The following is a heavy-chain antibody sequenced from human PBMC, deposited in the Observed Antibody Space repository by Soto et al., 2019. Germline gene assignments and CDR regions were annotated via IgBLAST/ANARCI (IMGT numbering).Heavy chain of an antibody. D-gene: IGHD6-19*01. CDR3: ARAARAGLRTHYYYYGMDV. J-gene: IGHJ6*02. CDR1: GFTFSSYA. V-gene: IGHV3-30-3*01. Sequence: QVQLVESGGGVVQPGRSLRLSCAASGFTFSSYAMHWVRQAPGKGLEWVAVISYDGSNKYYADSVKGRFTISRDNSKNTPYLQINSLRAEDTAVYYCARAARAGLRTHYYYYGMDVWGQGTTVTVSS. CDR2: ISYDGSNK.